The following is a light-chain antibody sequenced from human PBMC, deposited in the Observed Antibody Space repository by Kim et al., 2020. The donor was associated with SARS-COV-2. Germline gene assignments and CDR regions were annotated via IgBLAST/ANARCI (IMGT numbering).Light chain of an antibody. V-gene: IGKV3-20*01. Sequence: EIVLTQSPGTLSLSPGERATLSCRASQSVSTSYSVWYLAWYQQKSGQAPRLLIYGASSRATGIPDRFSGSGSGTDFTLTISRLEPEDSAVYYCQHYSTSPRTFGQGTKVDIK. CDR1: QSVSTSY. CDR2: GAS. CDR3: QHYSTSPRT. J-gene: IGKJ1*01.